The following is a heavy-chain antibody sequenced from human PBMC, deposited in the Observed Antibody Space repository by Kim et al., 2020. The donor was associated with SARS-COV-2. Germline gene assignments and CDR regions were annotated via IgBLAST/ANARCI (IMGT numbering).Heavy chain of an antibody. Sequence: GGSLRLSCAASGFTFDDYAMHWVRQAPGKGLEWVSLISGDGGSTYYADSVKGRFTISRDNSKNSLYLQMNSLRTEDTALYYCAKDTLLCSGGSCYSGGAFDIWGQGTMVTVSS. D-gene: IGHD2-15*01. J-gene: IGHJ3*02. CDR2: ISGDGGST. V-gene: IGHV3-43*02. CDR3: AKDTLLCSGGSCYSGGAFDI. CDR1: GFTFDDYA.